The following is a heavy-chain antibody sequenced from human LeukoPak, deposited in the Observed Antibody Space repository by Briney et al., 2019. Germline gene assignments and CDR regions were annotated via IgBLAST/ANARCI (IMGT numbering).Heavy chain of an antibody. CDR1: GGTFSSYA. Sequence: SVKVSCKASGGTFSSYAISWVRQAPGQGLEWMGGIIPIFGTANYAQKFQGRVTITADESTSTAYMELSSLRSEDTAVYYCARETASYIAFGIWGQWTMVTVSS. V-gene: IGHV1-69*01. CDR3: ARETASYIAFGI. J-gene: IGHJ3*02. CDR2: IIPIFGTA. D-gene: IGHD1-26*01.